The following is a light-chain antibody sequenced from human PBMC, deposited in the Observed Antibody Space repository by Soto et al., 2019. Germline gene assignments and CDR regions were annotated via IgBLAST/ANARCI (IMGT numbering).Light chain of an antibody. CDR2: EVS. J-gene: IGLJ1*01. V-gene: IGLV2-14*01. CDR1: SSDVGGYNS. Sequence: QSALTQPASVSGSPGRSITMSGTGTSSDVGGYNSVSWYQHHPGKAPKLMIYEVSNRPSGVSNRFSGSKSGNTASPTISGLQAEDEADYYCSSYTSSSTLVFGTGTKVTVL. CDR3: SSYTSSSTLV.